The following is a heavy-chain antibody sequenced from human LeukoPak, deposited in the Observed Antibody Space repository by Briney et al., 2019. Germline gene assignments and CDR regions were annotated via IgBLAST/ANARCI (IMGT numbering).Heavy chain of an antibody. CDR1: GFTFSSYE. CDR3: AGVLGTTVPTG. CDR2: ISSSSSYI. Sequence: PGGSLRLSCAASGFTFSSYEMNWVRQAPGKGLEWVSYISSSSSYIYYADSVKGRFTISRDNAKNSLYLQMNSLRAEDTAMYYCAGVLGTTVPTGWGQGTLVTVSS. D-gene: IGHD1-7*01. J-gene: IGHJ4*02. V-gene: IGHV3-21*05.